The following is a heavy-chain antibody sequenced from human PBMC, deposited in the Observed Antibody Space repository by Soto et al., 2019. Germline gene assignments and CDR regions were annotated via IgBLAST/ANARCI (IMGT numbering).Heavy chain of an antibody. CDR2: INAGNGNT. J-gene: IGHJ4*02. CDR3: ARVGRGGSNPFDY. Sequence: ASVKVSCKASGYTFTSYAMRWVRQAPGQRLEWMGWINAGNGNTKYSQKFQGRVTITRDTSASTAYMELSSLRSEDTAVYYCARVGRGGSNPFDYWGQGTLVTVS. CDR1: GYTFTSYA. D-gene: IGHD4-4*01. V-gene: IGHV1-3*01.